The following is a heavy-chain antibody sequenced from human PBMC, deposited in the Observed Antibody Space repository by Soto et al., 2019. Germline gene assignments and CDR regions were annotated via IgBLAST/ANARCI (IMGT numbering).Heavy chain of an antibody. CDR2: IKSKTDGGTT. D-gene: IGHD6-13*01. Sequence: PGGSLRLSCAASGFTFSSYGMHWVRQAPGKGLEWVGRIKSKTDGGTTDYAAPVKGRFTISRDDSKNTLHLQMNSLKTEDTAVYYCTTDPQGSEAADDAFDIWGQGTMVTVS. V-gene: IGHV3-15*01. J-gene: IGHJ3*02. CDR1: GFTFSSYG. CDR3: TTDPQGSEAADDAFDI.